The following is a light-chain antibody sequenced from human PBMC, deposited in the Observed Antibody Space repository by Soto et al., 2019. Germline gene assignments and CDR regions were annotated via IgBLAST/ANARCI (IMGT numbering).Light chain of an antibody. V-gene: IGKV3-15*01. J-gene: IGKJ3*01. CDR1: QSIGTN. CDR3: QHNKNWPPEGT. CDR2: AAS. Sequence: EVAMAQSPATLSASQGDSVTLSCRASQSIGTNLAWYQHIPGQAPRLLMYAASLRATGIRARFSGSGSGTQFTLTISSLQSEDFGVYYCQHNKNWPPEGTFGPGTRVDVK.